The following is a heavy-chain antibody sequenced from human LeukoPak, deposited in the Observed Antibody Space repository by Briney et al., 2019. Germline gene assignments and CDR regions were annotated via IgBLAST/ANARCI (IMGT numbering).Heavy chain of an antibody. Sequence: PSETLSLTCAVSGYSISRSYYWGWIRQPPGKGLEWIGSIYYSGSTYYNPSLKSRVTISVDTSKNQFSLKLSSVTAADTAVYYCASTIAVAGTAWFDPWGQGTLVTVSS. V-gene: IGHV4-38-2*01. CDR1: GYSISRSYY. CDR3: ASTIAVAGTAWFDP. CDR2: IYYSGST. D-gene: IGHD6-19*01. J-gene: IGHJ5*02.